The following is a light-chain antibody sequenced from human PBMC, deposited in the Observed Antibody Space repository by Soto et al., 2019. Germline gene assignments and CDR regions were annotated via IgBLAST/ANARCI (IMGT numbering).Light chain of an antibody. V-gene: IGLV2-14*01. CDR2: GVS. J-gene: IGLJ3*02. CDR3: QTWGTGIRV. Sequence: QSALTQPASVSGSPGQSITITCTGTSSDVGGYNYVSWYQQHPGKAPKLMIYGVSNRPSGVSNRFSGSKSGNTASLTISGLQAEDEADYYCQTWGTGIRVFGGGTQLTVL. CDR1: SSDVGGYNY.